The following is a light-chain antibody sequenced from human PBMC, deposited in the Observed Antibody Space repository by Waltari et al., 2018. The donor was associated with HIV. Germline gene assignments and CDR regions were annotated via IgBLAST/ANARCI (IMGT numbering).Light chain of an antibody. Sequence: QSVLTQPPSASGPPGQRVTISCSGSNSNIGSNSVNWYQQLPGPAPKLLIYSSNQRPLGVPDRFSGSKSGTSASLAISGLQSEDEADYYCAAWDDSRNAHVVFGGGTKLTVL. CDR1: NSNIGSNS. J-gene: IGLJ2*01. CDR2: SSN. V-gene: IGLV1-44*01. CDR3: AAWDDSRNAHVV.